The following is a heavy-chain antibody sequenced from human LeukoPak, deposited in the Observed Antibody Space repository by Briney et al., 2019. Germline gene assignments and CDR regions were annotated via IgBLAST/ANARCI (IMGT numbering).Heavy chain of an antibody. CDR3: ARDLTYGSGGGFDP. CDR2: IYYSGST. CDR1: GGSISSSSYY. J-gene: IGHJ5*02. D-gene: IGHD3-10*01. Sequence: SETLSLTCTVSGGSISSSSYYWGWIRQPPGKGLEWIGSIYYSGSTYYNPSLKSRVTISVDTSKNQFSLKLSSVTAADTAVYYCARDLTYGSGGGFDPWGQGTLVTVSS. V-gene: IGHV4-39*07.